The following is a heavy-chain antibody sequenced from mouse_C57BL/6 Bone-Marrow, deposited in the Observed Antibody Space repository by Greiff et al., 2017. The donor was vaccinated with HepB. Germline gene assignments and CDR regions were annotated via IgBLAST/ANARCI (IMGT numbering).Heavy chain of an antibody. V-gene: IGHV3-6*01. CDR1: GYSITSGYY. J-gene: IGHJ3*01. CDR3: ASPFKFAY. Sequence: VQLQQSGPGLVKPSQSLSLTCSVTGYSITSGYYWNWIRQFPGNKLEWMGYISYDGSNNYNPSLKNRISITRDTSKNQFFLKLNSVTTEDTATYYCASPFKFAYWGQGTLVTVSA. CDR2: ISYDGSN.